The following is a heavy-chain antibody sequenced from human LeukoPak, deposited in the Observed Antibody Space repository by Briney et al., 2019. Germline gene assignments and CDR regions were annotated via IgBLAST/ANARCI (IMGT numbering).Heavy chain of an antibody. J-gene: IGHJ4*02. CDR2: ISCSGGST. CDR3: AKDSRHDTLTGYHNPVHD. V-gene: IGHV3-23*01. D-gene: IGHD3-9*01. CDR1: GFTFSSYA. Sequence: GGSLRLSCAASGFTFSSYAMSWVRQAPGKGLEWVSGISCSGGSTHYAESVKGRVTISRDNSKNTLYLQMNSLRAEDTALYYCAKDSRHDTLTGYHNPVHDWGQGTLVTVSS.